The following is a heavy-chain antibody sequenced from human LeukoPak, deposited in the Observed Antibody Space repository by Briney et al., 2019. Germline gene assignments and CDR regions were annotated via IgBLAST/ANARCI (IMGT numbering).Heavy chain of an antibody. J-gene: IGHJ4*02. CDR3: AREKIADSSKDY. CDR2: IYTSGST. D-gene: IGHD3-22*01. V-gene: IGHV4-61*02. CDR1: GGSVSSGSYY. Sequence: SETLSLTCTVSGGSVSSGSYYWSWIRQPAGKGLEWIGRIYTSGSTNYNPSLKSRVTISVDTSKNQFSLKLSSVTAADTAVYYCAREKIADSSKDYWGQGTLVTVSS.